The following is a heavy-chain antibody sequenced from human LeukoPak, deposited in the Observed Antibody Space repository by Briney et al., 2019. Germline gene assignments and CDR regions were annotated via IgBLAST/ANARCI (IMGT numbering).Heavy chain of an antibody. V-gene: IGHV4-4*07. CDR1: GGSISSYY. CDR2: IYTSGSN. Sequence: SETLSLTCTVSGGSISSYYWSWIRQPAGKGLEWIGRIYTSGSNNYNPSLKSRVTMSVDTSKNQFSLKLSSVTAADTAVYYCARQGRDGYNYGMEFDYWGQGTLVTVSS. CDR3: ARQGRDGYNYGMEFDY. J-gene: IGHJ4*02. D-gene: IGHD5-24*01.